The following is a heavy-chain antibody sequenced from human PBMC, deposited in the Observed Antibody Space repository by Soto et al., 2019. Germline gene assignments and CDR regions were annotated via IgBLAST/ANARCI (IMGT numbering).Heavy chain of an antibody. CDR3: ARAEATGESFFDI. CDR1: GYTFTGYY. CDR2: INPNSGGT. D-gene: IGHD7-27*01. V-gene: IGHV1-2*04. Sequence: QVQLVQSGAEVKKPGASVKVSCKASGYTFTGYYMHWVRQAPGQGLEWMGWINPNSGGTNYAQKFQGWVTMTRDTSISTAYLELSMLRSDDTAVYYCARAEATGESFFDIWGQGTMVTVSS. J-gene: IGHJ3*02.